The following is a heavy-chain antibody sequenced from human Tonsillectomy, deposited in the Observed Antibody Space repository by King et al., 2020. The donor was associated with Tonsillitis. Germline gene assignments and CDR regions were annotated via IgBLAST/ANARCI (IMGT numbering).Heavy chain of an antibody. V-gene: IGHV1-69*09. Sequence: VQLVQSGAEVKKPGSSVKVSCKASGGTFSSYGISWVRQAPGQGLQWMGRIIPILRITNYAQNFQDRVTITADKSTSTAYVELSSLRSEDTAVYYCARVDMDTKVLIDSWGQGTLVTVSS. CDR2: IIPILRIT. CDR1: GGTFSSYG. CDR3: ARVDMDTKVLIDS. J-gene: IGHJ4*02. D-gene: IGHD5-18*01.